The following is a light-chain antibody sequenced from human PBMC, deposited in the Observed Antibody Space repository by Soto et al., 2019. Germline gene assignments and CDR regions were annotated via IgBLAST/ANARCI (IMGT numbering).Light chain of an antibody. CDR2: DVS. CDR1: SSDVGGYNY. V-gene: IGLV2-14*01. Sequence: QSALTQPASVSGSPGQSITISCTGTSSDVGGYNYVSWYQQHPGKAPKLMIYDVSNRPSGVSNRFSGSKSGNTASLTISGLQADDEADYYCSSYISSSTYYVFGTGTKVTVL. CDR3: SSYISSSTYYV. J-gene: IGLJ1*01.